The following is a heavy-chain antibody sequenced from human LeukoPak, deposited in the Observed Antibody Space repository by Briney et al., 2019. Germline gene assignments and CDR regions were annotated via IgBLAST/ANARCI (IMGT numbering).Heavy chain of an antibody. Sequence: ASVKVSCKASGYTFTGYYMHWVRQAPGQGLEWMGRINPNSGGTNYVQKFQGRVSMTRDTSISTAYMELSRLRSDDTAVYYCARDGSGSYYNGFDYWGQGTLVTVSS. CDR1: GYTFTGYY. D-gene: IGHD3-10*01. J-gene: IGHJ4*02. CDR3: ARDGSGSYYNGFDY. V-gene: IGHV1-2*06. CDR2: INPNSGGT.